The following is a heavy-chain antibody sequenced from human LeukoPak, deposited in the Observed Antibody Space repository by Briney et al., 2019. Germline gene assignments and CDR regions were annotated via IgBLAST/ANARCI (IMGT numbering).Heavy chain of an antibody. V-gene: IGHV1-69*13. J-gene: IGHJ4*02. CDR1: GGTFSSNV. D-gene: IGHD3-3*01. Sequence: GASVKVSCKASGGTFSSNVISWVRQAPGQGPEWGGGIIPILGTTNYAQKFQGRVMVTADEFTSTAYLELSSLKSEDTATYYCARAVDDFPRYYFDYWGQGTLVTVSS. CDR3: ARAVDDFPRYYFDY. CDR2: IIPILGTT.